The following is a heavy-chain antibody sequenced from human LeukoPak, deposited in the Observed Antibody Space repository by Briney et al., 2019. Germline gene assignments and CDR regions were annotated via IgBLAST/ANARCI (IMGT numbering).Heavy chain of an antibody. J-gene: IGHJ4*02. V-gene: IGHV1-2*02. CDR1: GYTFTGYY. Sequence: RASVKVSCKASGYTFTGYYMHWVRQAPGQGLEWMGWINPSSGGTNYAQKLQGRVTMTTDTSTSTAYMELRSLRSDDTAVYYCARGVSYDSNYFDYWGQGTLVTVSS. CDR3: ARGVSYDSNYFDY. CDR2: INPSSGGT. D-gene: IGHD3-22*01.